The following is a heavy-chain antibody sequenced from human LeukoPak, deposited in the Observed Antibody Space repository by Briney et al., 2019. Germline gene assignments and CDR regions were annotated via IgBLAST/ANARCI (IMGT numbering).Heavy chain of an antibody. Sequence: GGSLRLSCAASGFTFSSYSMNWVRQAPGKGLEWVASISSSSIYIYYAYSVKGRFTISRDNAKNSLYLQMNSLRAEDTAVYYCARGMVREFDPWGQGTLVTVSS. CDR3: ARGMVREFDP. V-gene: IGHV3-21*01. J-gene: IGHJ5*02. CDR1: GFTFSSYS. D-gene: IGHD3-10*01. CDR2: ISSSSIYI.